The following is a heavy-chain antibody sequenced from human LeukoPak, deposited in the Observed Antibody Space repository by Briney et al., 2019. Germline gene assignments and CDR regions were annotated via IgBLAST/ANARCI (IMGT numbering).Heavy chain of an antibody. CDR2: IYGGGHR. J-gene: IGHJ1*01. CDR3: ATNSDNYTDSSGPTQH. CDR1: GLTLSSKY. V-gene: IGHV3-53*01. D-gene: IGHD3-22*01. Sequence: GGSLRLSCAAPGLTLSSKYMSCVRQAPGKGLVWVGVIYGGGHREYADSVKGRFTLSRDISKNTVYLQMNSLSPEDTAIYYCATNSDNYTDSSGPTQHWGQGSLVTVSS.